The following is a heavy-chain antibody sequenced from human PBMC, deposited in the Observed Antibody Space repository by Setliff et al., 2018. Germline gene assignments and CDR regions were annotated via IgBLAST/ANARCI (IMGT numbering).Heavy chain of an antibody. J-gene: IGHJ4*02. V-gene: IGHV1-2*02. D-gene: IGHD3-16*02. CDR2: INPKTGGT. Sequence: GGSVKVSCKASGYTFVGYYLHWVRQAPGQGLEWMGWINPKTGGTNYAQKSQGRVTMTRDASINTAFMHLSSLKSDDMAVYYCAREPYDYIWGSYRSPYFDHWGQGALVTSPQ. CDR1: GYTFVGYY. CDR3: AREPYDYIWGSYRSPYFDH.